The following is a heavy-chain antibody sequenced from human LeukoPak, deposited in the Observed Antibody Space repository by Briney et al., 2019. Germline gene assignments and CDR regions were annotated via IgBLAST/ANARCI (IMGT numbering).Heavy chain of an antibody. D-gene: IGHD1-1*01. CDR1: GYNFSSYW. CDR2: IFPGDSDT. Sequence: GESLKISCKGSGYNFSSYWIGWVRQMPGKGLEWMGVIFPGDSDTTYSPSFQGQVTISADRSISTAYLQWSSLKASDTAMYYCARHETGPYFDYWGQGTLVTVSS. CDR3: ARHETGPYFDY. V-gene: IGHV5-51*01. J-gene: IGHJ4*02.